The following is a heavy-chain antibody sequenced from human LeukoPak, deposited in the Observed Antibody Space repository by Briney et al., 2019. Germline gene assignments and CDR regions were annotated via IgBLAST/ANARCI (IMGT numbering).Heavy chain of an antibody. CDR1: GGTFSSYA. J-gene: IGHJ5*02. D-gene: IGHD3-22*01. Sequence: ASVKVSCKASGGTFSSYAISWVRQAPGQGLEWMGGIIPIFGTANYAQKFQGRVTITADESTSTAYTELSSLRSEDTAVYYCARDRNYYDSSGYYLLPGYFDPWGQGTLVTVSS. V-gene: IGHV1-69*13. CDR2: IIPIFGTA. CDR3: ARDRNYYDSSGYYLLPGYFDP.